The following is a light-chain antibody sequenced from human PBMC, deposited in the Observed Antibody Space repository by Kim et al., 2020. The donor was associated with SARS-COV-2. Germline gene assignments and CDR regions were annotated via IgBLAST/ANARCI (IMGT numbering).Light chain of an antibody. CDR1: SSDVGGYNY. V-gene: IGLV2-14*03. J-gene: IGLJ1*01. CDR3: SSYTSSRTSV. CDR2: DVN. Sequence: QSALTQPASVSGSPGQSITISCTGTSSDVGGYNYVSWYQQHPGKAPKLMIYDVNKRPSGVSTRFSGSKSGNTASLTISGLQAEDEADYYCSSYTSSRTSVFGTGTKVTVL.